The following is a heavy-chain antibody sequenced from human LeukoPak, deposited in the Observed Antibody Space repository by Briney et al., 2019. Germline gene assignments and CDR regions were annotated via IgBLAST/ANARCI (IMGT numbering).Heavy chain of an antibody. D-gene: IGHD1-7*01. CDR3: ARRTYNWNYYFDY. V-gene: IGHV4-4*02. J-gene: IGHJ4*02. CDR2: IYHSGST. CDR1: GGSISSSNW. Sequence: SGTLSLTCAVSGGSISSSNWWSWVRQPPGKGLEWIGEIYHSGSTNYNPSLKSRVTISVDKSKNQFSLKLSSVTAADTAVCYCARRTYNWNYYFDYWGQGTLVTVSS.